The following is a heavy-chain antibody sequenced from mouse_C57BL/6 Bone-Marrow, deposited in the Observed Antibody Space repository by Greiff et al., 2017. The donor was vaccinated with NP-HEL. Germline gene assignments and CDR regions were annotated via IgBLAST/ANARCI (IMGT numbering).Heavy chain of an antibody. CDR3: TREDTTVQFAY. Sequence: EVQVVESGEGLVKPGGSLKLSCAASGFTFSSYAMSWVRQTPEKRLEWVASISSGGDYIYYADTVKGRFTISRDNARNTLYLQMSSLKSEDTAMYYCTREDTTVQFAYWGQGTLVTVSA. CDR1: GFTFSSYA. D-gene: IGHD1-1*01. J-gene: IGHJ3*01. V-gene: IGHV5-9-1*02. CDR2: ISSGGDYI.